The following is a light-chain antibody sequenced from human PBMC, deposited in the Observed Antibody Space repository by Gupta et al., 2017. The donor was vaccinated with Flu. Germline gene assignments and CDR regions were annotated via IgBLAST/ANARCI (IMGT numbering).Light chain of an antibody. J-gene: IGLJ1*01. CDR2: SNN. CDR3: AAWDDGLNGLYV. V-gene: IGLV1-44*01. Sequence: QSVLTQPPSASGTPGQRVTISCSGSSSNIGSNSVNWYQQLPGTDPRLLIYSNNQRPSGVPDRFSASKSGTSAYLDISGLQSDDEADDYCAAWDDGLNGLYVFGTGNKVTVL. CDR1: SSNIGSNS.